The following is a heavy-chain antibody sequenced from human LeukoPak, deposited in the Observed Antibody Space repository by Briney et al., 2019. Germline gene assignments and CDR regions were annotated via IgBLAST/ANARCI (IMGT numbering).Heavy chain of an antibody. D-gene: IGHD6-13*01. CDR2: MNPNSGNT. V-gene: IGHV1-8*01. CDR1: GYTFTSYD. J-gene: IGHJ4*02. Sequence: GASVKVSCKASGYTFTSYDINWVRQATGQGLEWMGWMNPNSGNTGYAQKFQGRVTMTRNTSISTAYMELSSLRSEDTAVYYCARGSSSWYKADYCGQGTLVTVSS. CDR3: ARGSSSWYKADY.